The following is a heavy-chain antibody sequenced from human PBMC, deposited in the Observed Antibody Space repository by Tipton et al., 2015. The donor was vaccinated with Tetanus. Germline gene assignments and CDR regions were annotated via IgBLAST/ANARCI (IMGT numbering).Heavy chain of an antibody. Sequence: SLRLSCAASGFIFSSYGIHWVHQAPGKGLEWVAVSGYDGTDKYYADSVKGRFTISRDNSKNTLYLQMNSLRAEDTAVYYCAREADFSGESCFSGDFDTGGQGTQFPVSS. J-gene: IGHJ4*02. CDR2: SGYDGTDK. V-gene: IGHV3-33*01. CDR1: GFIFSSYG. D-gene: IGHD2-15*01. CDR3: AREADFSGESCFSGDFDT.